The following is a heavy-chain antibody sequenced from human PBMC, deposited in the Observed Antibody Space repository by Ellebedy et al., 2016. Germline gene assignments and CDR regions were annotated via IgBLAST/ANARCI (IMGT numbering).Heavy chain of an antibody. J-gene: IGHJ3*02. V-gene: IGHV1-18*04. CDR2: ISAYNGNT. D-gene: IGHD3-22*01. CDR1: GYTFTSYG. CDR3: ASPGRDYDSSGYYSPNVAFDI. Sequence: ASVKVSXKASGYTFTSYGISWVRQAPGQGLEWMGWISAYNGNTNYAQKFQGRVTITADKSTSTAYMELSSLRSEDTAVYYCASPGRDYDSSGYYSPNVAFDIWGQGTMVTVSS.